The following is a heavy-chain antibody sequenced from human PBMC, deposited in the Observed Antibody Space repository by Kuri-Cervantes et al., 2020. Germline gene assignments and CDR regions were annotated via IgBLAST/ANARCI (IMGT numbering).Heavy chain of an antibody. V-gene: IGHV4-61*01. J-gene: IGHJ4*02. CDR2: IYYSGST. D-gene: IGHD1-26*01. CDR1: GGSVSSGSYY. CDR3: AATIVGATAGFDY. Sequence: SETLSLTCTVSGGSVSSGSYYWSWIRQPPGKGLEWIGYIYYSGSTNYNPSLKSRVTISVDTSKNQFSLKLSSVTAADTAVYYCAATIVGATAGFDYWGQGTLVTVSS.